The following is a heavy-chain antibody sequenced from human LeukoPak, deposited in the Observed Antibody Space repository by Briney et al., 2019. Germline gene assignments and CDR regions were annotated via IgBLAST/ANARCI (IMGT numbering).Heavy chain of an antibody. V-gene: IGHV4-59*01. CDR2: IYNSGST. CDR1: GGSISGYY. J-gene: IGHJ4*02. D-gene: IGHD1-7*01. Sequence: SETLSLTCIVSGGSISGYYWSWIRQPPGKGLEWIGYIYNSGSTHYNPSLNSRVTIPADTSKNQFSLRMTSVTAADTAVYYCARGFRNNWNWRYFDYWGQGTLVTVSS. CDR3: ARGFRNNWNWRYFDY.